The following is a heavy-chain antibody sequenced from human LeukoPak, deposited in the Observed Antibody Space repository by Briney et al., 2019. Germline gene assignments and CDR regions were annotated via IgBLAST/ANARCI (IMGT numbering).Heavy chain of an antibody. Sequence: SETLSLTCTVSGGSISSDYWSWIRQPAGKGLEWIVRIYPSGSTNYNPSLKSRVTMSVDTSKNQFSLKLSSVTAADTAVYYCARGERGSLFYYYYMDVWGKGTTVTVSS. V-gene: IGHV4-4*07. D-gene: IGHD3-16*01. CDR2: IYPSGST. CDR1: GGSISSDY. J-gene: IGHJ6*03. CDR3: ARGERGSLFYYYYMDV.